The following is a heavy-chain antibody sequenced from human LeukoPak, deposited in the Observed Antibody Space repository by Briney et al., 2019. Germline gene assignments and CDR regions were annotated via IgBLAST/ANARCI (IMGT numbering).Heavy chain of an antibody. D-gene: IGHD3-10*01. CDR2: IMPIFGTA. Sequence: SVKVSCKASGGTFSSYAISWVRQAPGQGLEWMGGIMPIFGTANYAQKFQGRVTITADKSTSTAYMELSSLRSEDTAVYSCASHYYGSGSYPFFDYWGQGTLVTVSS. CDR3: ASHYYGSGSYPFFDY. V-gene: IGHV1-69*06. J-gene: IGHJ4*02. CDR1: GGTFSSYA.